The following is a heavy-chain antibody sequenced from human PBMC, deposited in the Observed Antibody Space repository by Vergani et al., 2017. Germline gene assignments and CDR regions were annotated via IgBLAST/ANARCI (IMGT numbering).Heavy chain of an antibody. J-gene: IGHJ4*02. V-gene: IGHV1-69*12. CDR1: GGTFSSYA. Sequence: QVQLVQSGAEVKKPGSSVKVSCKASGGTFSSYAISWVRQAPGQGLEWMGGIIPIFGTANYAQKFQGRVTITADESTSTAYMELSSLRSEATAVYYCARGYCTNGVCSADYGGNSWAAHIWGQGTLVTVSS. CDR3: ARGYCTNGVCSADYGGNSWAAHI. CDR2: IIPIFGTA. D-gene: IGHD2-8*01.